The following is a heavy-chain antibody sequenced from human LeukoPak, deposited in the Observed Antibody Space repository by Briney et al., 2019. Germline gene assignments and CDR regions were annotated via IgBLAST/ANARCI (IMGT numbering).Heavy chain of an antibody. V-gene: IGHV5-51*01. CDR1: GYSFTTYW. CDR2: IYPGDSDT. J-gene: IGHJ4*02. Sequence: GESLKISCKTSGYSFTTYWIAWVRQMPGKGLEWVGIIYPGDSDTRYSPSFQGQVTISADKSISTAYLQWSSLKASDTAVYYCARTSYGSDWYFDYWGQGTLVTGSS. D-gene: IGHD6-25*01. CDR3: ARTSYGSDWYFDY.